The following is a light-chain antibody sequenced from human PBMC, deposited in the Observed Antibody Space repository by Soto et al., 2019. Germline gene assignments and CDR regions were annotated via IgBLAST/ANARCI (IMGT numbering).Light chain of an antibody. CDR2: SNN. J-gene: IGLJ3*02. V-gene: IGLV1-44*01. CDR3: AAWDDSLNGSWV. Sequence: QPVLTQPPSASGTPGQRVTISCSGSSSNIGTNTVDWYQQLPGTAPQLLIYSNNQRPSGVPDRFSGSKSGTSASLASSGLQSEDEADYYCAAWDDSLNGSWVFGGGTKLTVL. CDR1: SSNIGTNT.